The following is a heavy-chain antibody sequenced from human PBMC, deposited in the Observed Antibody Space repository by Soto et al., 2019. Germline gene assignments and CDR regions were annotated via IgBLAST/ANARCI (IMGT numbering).Heavy chain of an antibody. J-gene: IGHJ6*02. D-gene: IGHD3-22*01. CDR1: GGTFSSYT. V-gene: IGHV1-69*02. CDR2: IIPILGIA. Sequence: QVQLVQSGAEVKKPGSSVKVSCKASGGTFSSYTISWVRQAPGQGLEWMGRIIPILGIANYAQKFQGRVTITAXXSXSXGYMELSSLRSEDTAVYYCARGAYDSTGRYYYGMDVWGQGTTVTVSS. CDR3: ARGAYDSTGRYYYGMDV.